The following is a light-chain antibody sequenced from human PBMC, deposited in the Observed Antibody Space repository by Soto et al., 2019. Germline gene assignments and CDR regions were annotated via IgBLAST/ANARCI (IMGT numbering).Light chain of an antibody. CDR1: SSDVGGYNY. J-gene: IGLJ1*01. CDR2: EVS. Sequence: QSALTQPPSASGSPGQSVTISCTGTSSDVGGYNYVSWYQQHPGKAPKLMIYEVSKRPSGVPDRFSGSKSGNPSSLTVSGLQAEDEADYYCSSYAGSNITFGTGTKLTVL. V-gene: IGLV2-8*01. CDR3: SSYAGSNIT.